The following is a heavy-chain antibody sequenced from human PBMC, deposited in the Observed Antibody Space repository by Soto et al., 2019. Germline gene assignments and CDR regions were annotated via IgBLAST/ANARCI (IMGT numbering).Heavy chain of an antibody. D-gene: IGHD2-15*01. CDR3: ARHSIVVVVADTVGRIDAFDI. CDR1: DGSISSSSYY. V-gene: IGHV4-39*01. CDR2: IYYSGST. Sequence: KASETLSLTCTVSDGSISSSSYYWGWIRQPPGKGLEWIGSIYYSGSTYYNPSLKSRVTISVDTSKNQFSLKLSSVTPADTAVYYCARHSIVVVVADTVGRIDAFDIWGQGTMVTVSS. J-gene: IGHJ3*02.